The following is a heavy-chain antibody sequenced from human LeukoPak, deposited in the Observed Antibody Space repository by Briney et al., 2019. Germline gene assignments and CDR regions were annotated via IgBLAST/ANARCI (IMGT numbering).Heavy chain of an antibody. V-gene: IGHV3-33*03. J-gene: IGHJ4*02. CDR2: IWYDGSNK. CDR3: AKDLGRYRNNFFDY. Sequence: GGSLRLSCAASGFTFSSYGMHWVRQAPGKGLEWVAVIWYDGSNKYYADSVKGRFTISRDDSKNTLYLQMNSLRADDTAVYYCAKDLGRYRNNFFDYWGQGNLVTVSS. CDR1: GFTFSSYG. D-gene: IGHD1-26*01.